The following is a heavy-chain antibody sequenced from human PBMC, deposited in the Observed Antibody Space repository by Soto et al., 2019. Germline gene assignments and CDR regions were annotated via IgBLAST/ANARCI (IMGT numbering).Heavy chain of an antibody. V-gene: IGHV3-23*01. Sequence: GGSLRLSCAASGFIFSTYSMNWVRQAPGKGLEWVSAISSSGGSTYYADSVKGRFTISRDNSKNTLYLQMNSLRAEDTAVYYCAKASGHCSGGSCYSVQSFDYWGQGTLVTVSS. CDR1: GFIFSTYS. D-gene: IGHD2-15*01. CDR3: AKASGHCSGGSCYSVQSFDY. J-gene: IGHJ4*02. CDR2: ISSSGGST.